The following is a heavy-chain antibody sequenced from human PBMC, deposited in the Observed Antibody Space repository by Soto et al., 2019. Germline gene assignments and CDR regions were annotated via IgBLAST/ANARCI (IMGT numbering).Heavy chain of an antibody. D-gene: IGHD6-13*01. V-gene: IGHV4-31*03. CDR1: GGSISSGGYY. J-gene: IGHJ5*02. Sequence: QVQLQESGPGLVKPSQTLSLTCTVSGGSISSGGYYWSWIRQHPGKGLEWIGYIYYSGSTYYNPSLKSRVTISVDTSKNQFSLQLSSVTAADTAVYYCARGGAAGTTADDPWGQGTLVTVSS. CDR3: ARGGAAGTTADDP. CDR2: IYYSGST.